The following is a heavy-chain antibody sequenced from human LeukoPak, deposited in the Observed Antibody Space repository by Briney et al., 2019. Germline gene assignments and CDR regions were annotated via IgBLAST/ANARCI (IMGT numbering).Heavy chain of an antibody. Sequence: PGGSLRLSCAASGFTFSVAAMTWVRQAPGKGLEWVSLIRASGESTYYADPVKGRFTVSRDNSKNTQSLQMNSLRVEDTAMYFCAKDIQLSTWGLGTMVTVSS. J-gene: IGHJ3*01. CDR1: GFTFSVAA. D-gene: IGHD5-24*01. CDR2: IRASGEST. CDR3: AKDIQLST. V-gene: IGHV3-23*01.